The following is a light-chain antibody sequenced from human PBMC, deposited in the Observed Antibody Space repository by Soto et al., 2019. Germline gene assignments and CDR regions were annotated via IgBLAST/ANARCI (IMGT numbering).Light chain of an antibody. J-gene: IGLJ2*01. Sequence: QSALTQPASVSGSPGQSITISCTGTSSDVGSYNLVSSYQQHPGKAPKLMIYEVSKRPSGVSNRFSGSKSGNTASLTISGLQAEDEVDYYCCSYARSTASVVFGGGTKVTVL. CDR3: CSYARSTASVV. CDR2: EVS. V-gene: IGLV2-23*02. CDR1: SSDVGSYNL.